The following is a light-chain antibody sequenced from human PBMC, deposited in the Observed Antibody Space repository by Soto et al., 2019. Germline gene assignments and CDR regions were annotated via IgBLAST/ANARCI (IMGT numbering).Light chain of an antibody. Sequence: EIVLTQSPGTLSLSPGERATLSCRASQSVNNNLAWYQQKLGQAPRVLIYGASTRATGIPARFSGSGSGTDFTLTISRLEPEDFAVYYCQQYASSPNTFGQGTRVDIK. J-gene: IGKJ5*01. CDR1: QSVNNN. CDR2: GAS. V-gene: IGKV3-20*01. CDR3: QQYASSPNT.